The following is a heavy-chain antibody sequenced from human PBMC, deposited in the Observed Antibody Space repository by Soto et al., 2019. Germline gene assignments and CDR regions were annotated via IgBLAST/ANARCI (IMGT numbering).Heavy chain of an antibody. V-gene: IGHV4-30-4*01. CDR1: GGSINGADYY. Sequence: QVQLQESGPGLVKPSQTLSLTCTVSGGSINGADYYWTWIRQPPGKGLEWIGYIYYSGSTYYNPSLKSRITISLGTSKNRYSLRLTSVTAADTAVYDCGRGFEECRGSCSGDRYYYGVNVWGQGTTVSVSS. CDR3: GRGFEECRGSCSGDRYYYGVNV. D-gene: IGHD2-2*01. J-gene: IGHJ6*02. CDR2: IYYSGST.